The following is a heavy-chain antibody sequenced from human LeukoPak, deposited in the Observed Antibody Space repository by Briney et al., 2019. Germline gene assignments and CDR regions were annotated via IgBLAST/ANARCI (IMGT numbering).Heavy chain of an antibody. CDR2: IIPIFGTA. D-gene: IGHD1/OR15-1a*01. Sequence: SVKVSCKASGGTFSSYGINWVRQAPGQGLEWVGGIIPIFGTANYAQKFQGRVTITADESTSKAYMELSSLRSEDTAVYYCATSLFTAYYYYMDVWGKGTTVTISS. V-gene: IGHV1-69*13. J-gene: IGHJ6*03. CDR3: ATSLFTAYYYYMDV. CDR1: GGTFSSYG.